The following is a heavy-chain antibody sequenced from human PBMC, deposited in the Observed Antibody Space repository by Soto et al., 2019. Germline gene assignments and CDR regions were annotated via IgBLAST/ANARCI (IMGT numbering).Heavy chain of an antibody. D-gene: IGHD3-3*01. CDR2: IYSRGST. CDR3: ARSSRIYSLWSGYYFDS. J-gene: IGHJ4*02. CDR1: GGSISSTDYY. V-gene: IGHV4-30-4*01. Sequence: TSETLSLTCTVSGGSISSTDYYWSWIRQPPGKGLEWIGYIYSRGSTYYNPSLKSRVTISVDTSKNQFSLKLSSVTAADTAVYYCARSSRIYSLWSGYYFDSWGQGTLVTVS.